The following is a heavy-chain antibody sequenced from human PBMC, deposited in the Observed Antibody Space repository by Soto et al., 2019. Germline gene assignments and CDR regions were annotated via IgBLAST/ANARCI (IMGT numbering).Heavy chain of an antibody. Sequence: PSETLSLTCAFSGSSISIVGYCWSWFLQRRGRGREWIGYIYHSGSTYYNPSLKSRVTISVDRSKNQFSLKLSSVTAADTAVYYCARAGLLWFGEPSRWFDPWGQGTLVTVSS. D-gene: IGHD3-10*01. CDR3: ARAGLLWFGEPSRWFDP. J-gene: IGHJ5*02. CDR1: GSSISIVGYC. V-gene: IGHV4-30-2*01. CDR2: IYHSGST.